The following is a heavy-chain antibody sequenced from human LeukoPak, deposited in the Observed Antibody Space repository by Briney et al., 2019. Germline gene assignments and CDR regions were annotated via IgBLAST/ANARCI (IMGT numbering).Heavy chain of an antibody. CDR2: IYYSGST. CDR1: GGSISSYY. J-gene: IGHJ2*01. CDR3: ARVYYSSSYDYWYFDL. D-gene: IGHD6-13*01. Sequence: SETLSLTCTVSGGSISSYYWSWIRQPPGKGLEWIGCIYYSGSTNYNPSFKSRVTISVDTSKNQFSLKLSSVTAADTAVYYCARVYYSSSYDYWYFDLWGRGTLVTVSS. V-gene: IGHV4-59*01.